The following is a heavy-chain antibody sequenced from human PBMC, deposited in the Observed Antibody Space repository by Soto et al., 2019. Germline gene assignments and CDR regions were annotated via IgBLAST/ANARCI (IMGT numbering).Heavy chain of an antibody. D-gene: IGHD2-8*01. V-gene: IGHV1-18*01. CDR3: AKNGQPPYYYYGMDV. J-gene: IGHJ6*02. Sequence: ASVKVSCKASGYTFTRYGISWVRQAPGQGLEWMGWISGYNGDTNYAQKFQDRVSMTIDTSTGTAYMELRSLTSDDAAIYYCAKNGQPPYYYYGMDVWGQGTKVTVSS. CDR2: ISGYNGDT. CDR1: GYTFTRYG.